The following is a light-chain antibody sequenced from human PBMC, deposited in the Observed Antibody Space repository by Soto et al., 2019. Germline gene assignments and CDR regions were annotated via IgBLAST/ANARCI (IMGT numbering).Light chain of an antibody. V-gene: IGKV3-20*01. CDR2: GAS. Sequence: IVLSKSPGTLSLTPGERATLSCRASQSVSSSYLAWYQQKPGQAPRLLIYGASSRATGIPDRFSGSGSGTDFTLTISSLEPEDFAVYYCQQYGSSPRTFGQGTRLEIK. J-gene: IGKJ5*01. CDR1: QSVSSSY. CDR3: QQYGSSPRT.